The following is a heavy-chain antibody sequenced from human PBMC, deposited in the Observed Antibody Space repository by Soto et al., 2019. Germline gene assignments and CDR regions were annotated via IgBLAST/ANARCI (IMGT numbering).Heavy chain of an antibody. J-gene: IGHJ5*02. D-gene: IGHD6-13*01. CDR1: GYSFRTYF. V-gene: IGHV1-46*01. CDR2: INPSGGRT. Sequence: QVQLLQSGAAVKKPVASVNISCKASGYSFRTYFIHWVRQAPGQGLEWMGVINPSGGRTKYSHRFQGRVVMTSDTSTGTVSMELGSLRSDDTAVYYCARDSNRAAAGTGWVDPWGQGFAVTVSS. CDR3: ARDSNRAAAGTGWVDP.